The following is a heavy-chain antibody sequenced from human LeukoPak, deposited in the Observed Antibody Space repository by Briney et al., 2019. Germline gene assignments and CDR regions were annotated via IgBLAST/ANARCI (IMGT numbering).Heavy chain of an antibody. V-gene: IGHV4-59*08. CDR1: GDSISSYY. CDR2: IYYSGCT. J-gene: IGHJ5*02. Sequence: PSETLSLTCTVSGDSISSYYWSWIRQPPGKGLEWLGYIYYSGCTNYNPSLKSRVTISVDTSKNQFSLKLSSVTAADTAVYYCARLYYDSSRYPNWFDPWGQGTLVTVSS. CDR3: ARLYYDSSRYPNWFDP. D-gene: IGHD3-22*01.